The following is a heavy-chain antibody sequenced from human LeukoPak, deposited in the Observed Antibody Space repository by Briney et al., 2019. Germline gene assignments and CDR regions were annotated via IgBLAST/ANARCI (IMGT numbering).Heavy chain of an antibody. Sequence: GGSLRLSYSASGFTFSSYAMNWVRQAPGKGLEWVSCISSSSSYIYYADSVKGRFTISRDNAKNSLYLQMNSLRAEDTAVYYCARASDTLYYYYYYMDVWGKGTTVTVSS. CDR2: ISSSSSYI. D-gene: IGHD2-15*01. CDR1: GFTFSSYA. V-gene: IGHV3-21*04. CDR3: ARASDTLYYYYYYMDV. J-gene: IGHJ6*03.